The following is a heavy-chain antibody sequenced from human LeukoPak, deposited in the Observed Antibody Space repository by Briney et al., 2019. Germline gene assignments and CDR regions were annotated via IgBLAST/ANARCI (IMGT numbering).Heavy chain of an antibody. CDR3: ARXLRVVMHDAFDI. D-gene: IGHD2-21*01. CDR1: GGSISSYY. V-gene: IGHV4-59*01. Sequence: SETLSLTCTVSGGSISSYYWSWIRQPPGKGLEWIGYIYYSGSTNYNPSLKSRVTISVDTSKNQFSLKLSSVTAADRAVYYCARXLRVVMHDAFDIWGQGTMVTVSS. J-gene: IGHJ3*02. CDR2: IYYSGST.